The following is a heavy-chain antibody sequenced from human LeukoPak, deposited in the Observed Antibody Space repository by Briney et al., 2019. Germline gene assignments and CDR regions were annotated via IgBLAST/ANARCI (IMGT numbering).Heavy chain of an antibody. V-gene: IGHV3-23*01. Sequence: GGSLRLSCAASGFTFSSYAMSWVRQAPGKELEWVSTLSGSGGNTYYADSVKGRVTISRDNSKNTLYLQMNSLRAEDTAVYHCAKGSYYYDSADYFDYWGQGTLVTVSS. CDR3: AKGSYYYDSADYFDY. J-gene: IGHJ4*02. D-gene: IGHD3-22*01. CDR2: LSGSGGNT. CDR1: GFTFSSYA.